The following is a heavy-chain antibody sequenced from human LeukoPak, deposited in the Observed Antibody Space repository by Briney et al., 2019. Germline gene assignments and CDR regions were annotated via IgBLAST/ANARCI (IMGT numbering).Heavy chain of an antibody. D-gene: IGHD3-9*01. CDR1: GGSISSSNW. CDR2: IYHSGST. J-gene: IGHJ4*02. CDR3: ARVYGGVLTGNFGYDY. Sequence: SETLSLTCGVSGGSISSSNWWSWVRQPPGKGLEWIGEIYHSGSTNYNPSPESRVTILVDKSRNQFSLKLTSVTAADTAVYYCARVYGGVLTGNFGYDYWGQGILVTVSS. V-gene: IGHV4-4*02.